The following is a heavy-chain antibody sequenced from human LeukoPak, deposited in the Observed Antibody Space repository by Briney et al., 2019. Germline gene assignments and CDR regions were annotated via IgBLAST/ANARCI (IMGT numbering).Heavy chain of an antibody. Sequence: ASVKVSCKASGYTFTNSYMHWVRQAPGQGLEWVGLINPSGGTTTYAQKFQGRVTMTRDTSTSTVYMELSSLRSEDTAVYYCARDAYNYYYSDYWGQGTLVTVSS. J-gene: IGHJ4*02. D-gene: IGHD5-24*01. CDR3: ARDAYNYYYSDY. V-gene: IGHV1-46*01. CDR1: GYTFTNSY. CDR2: INPSGGTT.